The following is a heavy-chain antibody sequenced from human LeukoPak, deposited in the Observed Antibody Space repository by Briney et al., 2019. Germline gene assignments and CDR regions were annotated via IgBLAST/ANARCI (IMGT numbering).Heavy chain of an antibody. Sequence: GGSRRLSCAASGLIFGSYGMHWVRQAPGKGLEGVAFIRFDGTNKYYAESVKGRFTISRDNSKNTLCLQINSLRPEDTAVYYCAKDWAVLGTMVPNWGQGTVVTVSS. CDR2: IRFDGTNK. CDR1: GLIFGSYG. CDR3: AKDWAVLGTMVPN. J-gene: IGHJ4*02. D-gene: IGHD5-12*01. V-gene: IGHV3-30*02.